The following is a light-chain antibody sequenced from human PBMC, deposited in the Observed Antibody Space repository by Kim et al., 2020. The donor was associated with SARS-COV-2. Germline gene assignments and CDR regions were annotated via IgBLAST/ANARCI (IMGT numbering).Light chain of an antibody. CDR1: QSVSSN. J-gene: IGKJ1*01. CDR3: QQYNNWPVG. V-gene: IGKV3-15*01. CDR2: GAS. Sequence: EIVMTQSPATLSVCPGERATLSCRASQSVSSNLAWYQQKPGQAPRLLIYGASTRATGIPARFSGSGSGTEFTLTISSLQSEDFAVYYCQQYNNWPVGFGQGTKVDIK.